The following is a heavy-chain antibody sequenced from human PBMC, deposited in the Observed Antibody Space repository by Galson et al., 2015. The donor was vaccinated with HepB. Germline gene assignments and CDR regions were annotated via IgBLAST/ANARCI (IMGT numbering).Heavy chain of an antibody. CDR2: ISYDGSNK. Sequence: SLRLSCAASGFTFSRYGMHWVRQAPGKGLEWVAIISYDGSNKYYADSVKGRFTISRDNSKNTLYLQMNSLRAEDTAVYYCAKEADDSSGYYYCDYWGQVTLVTVSS. V-gene: IGHV3-30*18. CDR3: AKEADDSSGYYYCDY. J-gene: IGHJ4*02. D-gene: IGHD3-22*01. CDR1: GFTFSRYG.